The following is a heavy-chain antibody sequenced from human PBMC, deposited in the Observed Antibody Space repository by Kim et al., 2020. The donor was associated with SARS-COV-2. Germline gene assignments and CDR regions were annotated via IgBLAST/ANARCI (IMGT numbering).Heavy chain of an antibody. J-gene: IGHJ2*01. D-gene: IGHD4-17*01. CDR3: ARGGRYGDTRYFDL. CDR1: GGSISSYY. CDR2: IYYSGST. Sequence: SETPLTCTVSGGSISSYYWSWIRQPPRKGLEWIGDIYYSGSTNYNPSLKSRVTISVDTSKNQFSLKLSSVTAADTAVYYCARGGRYGDTRYFDLWGRGTLVTVSS. V-gene: IGHV4-59*01.